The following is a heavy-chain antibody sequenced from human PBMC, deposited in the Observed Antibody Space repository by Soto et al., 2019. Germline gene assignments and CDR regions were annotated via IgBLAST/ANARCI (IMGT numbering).Heavy chain of an antibody. Sequence: SETLSLTCTVSGGSISTYYWTWIRQPPGKGLEWIGYIYYSGTTNYNPSLKSRVTISVDTSKNQFSLKLSSVTAADTAVYYCARWRMGGSYIDVFDIWGQGTMVTVSS. CDR2: IYYSGTT. J-gene: IGHJ3*02. D-gene: IGHD3-16*01. CDR3: ARWRMGGSYIDVFDI. CDR1: GGSISTYY. V-gene: IGHV4-59*01.